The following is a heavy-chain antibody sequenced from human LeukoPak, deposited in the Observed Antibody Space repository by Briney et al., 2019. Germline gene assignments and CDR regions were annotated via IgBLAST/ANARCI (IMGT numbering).Heavy chain of an antibody. J-gene: IGHJ3*02. Sequence: GGSLRLSCAASGFTFSSYAIHWVRQAPGKGLEWVAVISYDGSHEYYGDSVKGRFTISRDNFKNTLYLQMNSLRAEDTAVYYCARGSVVGGRDAFDIWGQGTMVTVSS. CDR1: GFTFSSYA. CDR2: ISYDGSHE. V-gene: IGHV3-30-3*01. CDR3: ARGSVVGGRDAFDI. D-gene: IGHD1-26*01.